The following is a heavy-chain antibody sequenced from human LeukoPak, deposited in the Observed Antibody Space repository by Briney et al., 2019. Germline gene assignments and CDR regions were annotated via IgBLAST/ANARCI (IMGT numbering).Heavy chain of an antibody. V-gene: IGHV3-23*01. CDR2: ISDGVGSA. CDR3: AREAATYYYYYYMDV. CDR1: GFTFSTYA. Sequence: GGSLRLSCVASGFTFSTYAMGWARQAPGKGLEWVSGISDGVGSAYYADSVKGRFTISRDNSKNTLYLQMNSLRAEDTAVYYCAREAATYYYYYYMDVWGKGTTVTVSS. D-gene: IGHD2-15*01. J-gene: IGHJ6*03.